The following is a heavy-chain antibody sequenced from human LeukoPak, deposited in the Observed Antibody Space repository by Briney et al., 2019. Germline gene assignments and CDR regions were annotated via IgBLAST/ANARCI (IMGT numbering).Heavy chain of an antibody. CDR3: ARYSGYDYVGYFDY. CDR1: GGTFSSYA. V-gene: IGHV1-69*05. Sequence: ASVKVSCKASGGTFSSYAISWVRQAPGQGLEWMGGIIPIFGTASYAQEFQGRVTITTDESTSTAYMELSSLRFEDTAVYYCARYSGYDYVGYFDYWGQGTLVTVSS. D-gene: IGHD5-12*01. CDR2: IIPIFGTA. J-gene: IGHJ4*02.